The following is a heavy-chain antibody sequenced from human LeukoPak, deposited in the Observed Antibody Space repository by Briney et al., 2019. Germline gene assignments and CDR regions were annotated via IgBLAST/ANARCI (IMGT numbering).Heavy chain of an antibody. V-gene: IGHV3-30-3*01. Sequence: PGRSLRLSCAASGFTFSSYAMHWVRQAPGKGLEWVAVISYDGSNKYYADSVKGRFTISRDNSKNTLYLQMNSLRAEDTAVYYCARPLAESRTRPPSGMDYWGQGTLVTVSS. CDR2: ISYDGSNK. D-gene: IGHD6-19*01. CDR1: GFTFSSYA. J-gene: IGHJ4*02. CDR3: ARPLAESRTRPPSGMDY.